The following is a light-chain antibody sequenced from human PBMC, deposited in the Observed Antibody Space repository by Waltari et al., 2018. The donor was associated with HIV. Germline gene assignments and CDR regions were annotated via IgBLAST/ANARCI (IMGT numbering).Light chain of an antibody. J-gene: IGLJ3*02. CDR3: QSYDSSKWV. Sequence: NFMLTQPHSVSESPGKTVTISCPRSSGSIASNYVQWYQQRPGSSPTTVIYEDNQRPSGVPDRFSGSIDTSSNSASLTISGLKTEDEADYYCQSYDSSKWVFGGGTKLTVL. CDR2: EDN. V-gene: IGLV6-57*01. CDR1: SGSIASNY.